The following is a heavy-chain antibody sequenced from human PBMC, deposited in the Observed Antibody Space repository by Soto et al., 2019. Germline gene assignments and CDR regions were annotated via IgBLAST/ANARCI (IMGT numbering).Heavy chain of an antibody. J-gene: IGHJ6*02. CDR1: EFTFTNYA. V-gene: IGHV3-23*01. CDR2: ISGSGSST. Sequence: EVPVLESGGGLVQPGGSLRLSCTASEFTFTNYAMSWVRQAPGKGLEWVSAISGSGSSTYYADSGKGRVNISRDTSKYTLDLQMNRVRAADTALYYCAKEIGDESSDSYYFYYATAVWGQGTTVTVSS. D-gene: IGHD3-22*01. CDR3: AKEIGDESSDSYYFYYATAV.